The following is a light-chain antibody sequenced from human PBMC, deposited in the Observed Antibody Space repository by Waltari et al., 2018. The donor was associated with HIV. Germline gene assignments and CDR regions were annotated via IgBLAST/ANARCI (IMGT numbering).Light chain of an antibody. CDR1: STHFRPRKS. V-gene: IGLV2-14*01. CDR2: DDN. CDR3: SSYMNSGSLV. Sequence: QSGLTQPAYISASLGQSTTLPCIASSTHFRPRKSISWFQPHPDKAPQLLIYDDNLPPSGIPFRLSVSMSGNTASLTISGLQFDDEGDYYCSSYMNSGSLVFGGGTKVTVL. J-gene: IGLJ3*02.